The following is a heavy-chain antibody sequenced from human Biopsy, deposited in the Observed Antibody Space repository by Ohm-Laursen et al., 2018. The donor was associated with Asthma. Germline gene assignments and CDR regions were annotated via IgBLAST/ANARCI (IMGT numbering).Heavy chain of an antibody. CDR3: ARGYSGSDRIVYYYSGLEV. CDR2: LIPVLGTP. V-gene: IGHV1-69*13. CDR1: GDSFSNYA. J-gene: IGHJ6*02. Sequence: SVKVSCKASGDSFSNYAISWVRQAPGQGLEWMGGLIPVLGTPDHAQMFEGRVAITADESTSTAYMELSSLSSEDTAVYYCARGYSGSDRIVYYYSGLEVWGQGTTVTVSS. D-gene: IGHD5-12*01.